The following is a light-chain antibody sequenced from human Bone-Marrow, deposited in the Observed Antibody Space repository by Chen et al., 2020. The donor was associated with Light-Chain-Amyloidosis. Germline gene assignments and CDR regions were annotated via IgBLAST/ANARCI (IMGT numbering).Light chain of an antibody. CDR3: SSYTITNTLV. J-gene: IGLJ1*01. Sequence: SALTQPASGSGSPGQSLTIPCTGTSSDVGGDNHVSWYQQHPDKAPKLMIYEVTNRPSWVPDRFSGSKSDTTASLTISGLQTEDEADYFCSSYTITNTLVFGSGTRVTVL. CDR2: EVT. V-gene: IGLV2-14*01. CDR1: SSDVGGDNH.